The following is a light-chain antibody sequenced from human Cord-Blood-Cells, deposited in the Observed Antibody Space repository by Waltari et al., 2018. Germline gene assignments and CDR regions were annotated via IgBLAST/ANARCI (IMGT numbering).Light chain of an antibody. CDR2: AAS. V-gene: IGKV1-39*01. CDR3: QQSYSTLPYT. Sequence: DIQMTQSPSSLSASVGARVTIHCRASQSISRYLNWYQQKPGKAPKLLIYAASRLQSGVPSRFSGSGSGTDFTHTISCLQPEDFATYYCQQSYSTLPYTFGQGTKLEIK. CDR1: QSISRY. J-gene: IGKJ2*01.